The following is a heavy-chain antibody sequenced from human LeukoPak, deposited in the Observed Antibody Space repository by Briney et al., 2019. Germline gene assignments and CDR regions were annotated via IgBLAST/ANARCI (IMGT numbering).Heavy chain of an antibody. CDR3: VSQGS. V-gene: IGHV4-59*08. J-gene: IGHJ4*02. Sequence: SETLSLTCTVSGASINTYYWSWIRQPPGKGLEWIGYIYYSGTTSYNPSLKTRVTISIDTSRQQFSLKLSSATAADTAVYYCVSQGSWGQGTLVSVSS. CDR1: GASINTYY. CDR2: IYYSGTT.